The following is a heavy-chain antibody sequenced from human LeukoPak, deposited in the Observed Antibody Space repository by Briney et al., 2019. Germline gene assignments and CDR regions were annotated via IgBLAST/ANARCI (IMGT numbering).Heavy chain of an antibody. V-gene: IGHV4-34*01. CDR1: GGSFSGYY. CDR3: ARVGTFTKYYFDY. Sequence: SETLSLTCAVYGGSFSGYYWSWIRQPPGKGLEWIGEINHSGSTNYNPSLKSRVTISVDTSKNQFTLKLSSVTAAATAVYYCARVGTFTKYYFDYWGQGTLVTVSS. D-gene: IGHD3-3*01. CDR2: INHSGST. J-gene: IGHJ4*02.